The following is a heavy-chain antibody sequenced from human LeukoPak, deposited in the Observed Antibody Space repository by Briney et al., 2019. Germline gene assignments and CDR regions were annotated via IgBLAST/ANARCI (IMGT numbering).Heavy chain of an antibody. Sequence: ASVKVSCKASGGTFSSYAISWVRQAPGQGLEWMGGIIPIFDTANYAQKFQGRVTITADESTSTDYMELSSLRSEDTAVYYCARDLLEYVSSGYSDYWGEGSLVTVSS. V-gene: IGHV1-69*13. CDR2: IIPIFDTA. D-gene: IGHD3-22*01. CDR1: GGTFSSYA. CDR3: ARDLLEYVSSGYSDY. J-gene: IGHJ4*02.